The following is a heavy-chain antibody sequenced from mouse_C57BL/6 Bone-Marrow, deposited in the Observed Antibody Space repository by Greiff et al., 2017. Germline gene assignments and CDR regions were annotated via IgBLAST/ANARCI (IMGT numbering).Heavy chain of an antibody. CDR2: INPSSGYT. V-gene: IGHV1-4*01. J-gene: IGHJ1*03. CDR3: ARHYGSSDWYFDV. D-gene: IGHD1-1*01. Sequence: QVQLQQSGAELARPGASVKMSCKASGYTFTSYTMHWVKQRPGQGLEWIGYINPSSGYTKYNQKFKDKATVTADKSSITAYMQLSSLTSEDSAVYYWARHYGSSDWYFDVWGTGTTVTVSS. CDR1: GYTFTSYT.